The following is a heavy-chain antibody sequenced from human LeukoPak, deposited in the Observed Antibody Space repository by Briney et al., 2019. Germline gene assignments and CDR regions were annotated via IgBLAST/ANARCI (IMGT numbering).Heavy chain of an antibody. CDR3: AKPYLRGIAVAGFNDY. J-gene: IGHJ4*02. V-gene: IGHV1-69*01. CDR1: GGTFSSYA. D-gene: IGHD6-19*01. Sequence: ASVKVSCKASGGTFSSYAISWVRQAPGQGLEWMGGIIPIFGTANYAQKFQGRVTITADESTSTAYMELSSLRSEDTAVYYCAKPYLRGIAVAGFNDYWGQGTLVTVSS. CDR2: IIPIFGTA.